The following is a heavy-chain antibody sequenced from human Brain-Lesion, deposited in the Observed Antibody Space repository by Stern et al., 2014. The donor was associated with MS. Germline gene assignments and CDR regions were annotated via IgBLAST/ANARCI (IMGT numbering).Heavy chain of an antibody. CDR3: ARGGAVTTSDYYLDY. V-gene: IGHV3-30*01. D-gene: IGHD4-17*01. Sequence: VQLVVSGGGVVQPGRSLRLSCAASGFTFSYHAMHWVRQAPGKGLEWVALISYDGSDKNDADSVKGRFTISRDNSRNTLYLQMNSLRVDDTAVYYCARGGAVTTSDYYLDYWGQGILVTVSS. CDR1: GFTFSYHA. J-gene: IGHJ4*02. CDR2: ISYDGSDK.